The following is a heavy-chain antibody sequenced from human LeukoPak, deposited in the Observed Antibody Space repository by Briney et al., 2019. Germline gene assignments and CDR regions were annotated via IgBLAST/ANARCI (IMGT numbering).Heavy chain of an antibody. D-gene: IGHD2-2*01. CDR3: ARLVGCGSTNCYSPDNWFDP. Sequence: ASVKVSCKASGYTFTGYYMHWVRQAPGQGLEWMGWMNPNSGSTDSAQKFQGRVTMTRNTSISTAYLELSGLGSEDTAVYYCARLVGCGSTNCYSPDNWFDPWGQGTLVIVSS. CDR1: GYTFTGYY. J-gene: IGHJ5*02. CDR2: MNPNSGST. V-gene: IGHV1-8*02.